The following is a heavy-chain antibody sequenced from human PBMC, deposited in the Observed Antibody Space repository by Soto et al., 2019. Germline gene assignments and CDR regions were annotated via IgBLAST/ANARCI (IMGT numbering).Heavy chain of an antibody. CDR3: ARDRYDSSGYYHDY. CDR2: IYYSGST. Sequence: PSETLSLTCTVSGGSISSYYWSWIRQPPGKGLEWIGYIYYSGSTNYNPSLKSRVTISVDTSKNQFSLKLSSVTAADTAVYYCARDRYDSSGYYHDYWGQGTLVTVS. V-gene: IGHV4-59*01. D-gene: IGHD3-22*01. CDR1: GGSISSYY. J-gene: IGHJ4*02.